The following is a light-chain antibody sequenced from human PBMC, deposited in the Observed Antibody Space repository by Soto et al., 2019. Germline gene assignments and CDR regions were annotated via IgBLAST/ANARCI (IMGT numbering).Light chain of an antibody. CDR1: QSVSSSY. V-gene: IGKV3-20*01. CDR2: GAS. CDR3: QQYDRSVMNT. Sequence: EIVLTQSPGTLSLSPGERATLSCRASQSVSSSYLAWYQQKPGQAPRLLIYGASSRATGIPDRFSGSGSGTDFTLTISRLEPEDLAVYYCQQYDRSVMNTFGQGTKLEIK. J-gene: IGKJ2*01.